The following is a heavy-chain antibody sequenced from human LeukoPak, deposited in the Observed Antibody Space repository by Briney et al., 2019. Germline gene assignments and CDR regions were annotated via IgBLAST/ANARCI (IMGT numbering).Heavy chain of an antibody. CDR3: ARVNYGDFHFDY. J-gene: IGHJ4*02. V-gene: IGHV1-46*01. Sequence: ASVKVSCKASGYTFTSYYMHWVQQAPGQGLEWMGIINPSGGSTSYAQKFQGRVTMTRDTSTSTVYMELSSLRSEDTAVYYCARVNYGDFHFDYWGQGTLVTVSS. CDR2: INPSGGST. CDR1: GYTFTSYY. D-gene: IGHD4-17*01.